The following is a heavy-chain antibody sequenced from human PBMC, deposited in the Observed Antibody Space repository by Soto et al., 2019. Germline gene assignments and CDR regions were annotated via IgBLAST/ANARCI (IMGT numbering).Heavy chain of an antibody. J-gene: IGHJ4*02. V-gene: IGHV3-33*01. Sequence: PGGSLRLSCAASGFSFSNANMHWVRQAPGRGLDWVAGIYFDGGNKYYADSVKGRFTISRDNSKNTLYLQMNSLRAEDTAVYYSETDIARVHPPFDHWGQGALVTVSS. CDR1: GFSFSNAN. CDR3: ETDIARVHPPFDH. CDR2: IYFDGGNK.